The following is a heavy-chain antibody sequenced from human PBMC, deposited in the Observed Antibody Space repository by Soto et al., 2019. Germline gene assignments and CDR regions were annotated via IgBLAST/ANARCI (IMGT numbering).Heavy chain of an antibody. Sequence: PGGSLRLSCAASGVTVSSNYMGWVRQAPGKGLEWVSVIYSGGSTYYADSVKGRFTISRHNSKNTLYLQMNSLRAEDTAVYYCARDTVSHAFDIWGQGTMVTVSS. CDR3: ARDTVSHAFDI. J-gene: IGHJ3*02. D-gene: IGHD4-17*01. CDR1: GVTVSSNY. CDR2: IYSGGST. V-gene: IGHV3-53*04.